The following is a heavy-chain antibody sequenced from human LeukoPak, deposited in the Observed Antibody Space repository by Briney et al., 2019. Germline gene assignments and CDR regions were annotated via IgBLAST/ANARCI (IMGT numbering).Heavy chain of an antibody. CDR2: ISSSSGSTI. Sequence: GGSLRLSCAASGFTFSSYEMNWVRQAPGKGLEWVSYISSSSGSTIYYADSVKGRFTISRDNANNSLYLQMNSLRAEDTAVYYCAELGITMIGGVWGKGTTVTISS. CDR1: GFTFSSYE. J-gene: IGHJ6*04. D-gene: IGHD3-10*02. CDR3: AELGITMIGGV. V-gene: IGHV3-48*03.